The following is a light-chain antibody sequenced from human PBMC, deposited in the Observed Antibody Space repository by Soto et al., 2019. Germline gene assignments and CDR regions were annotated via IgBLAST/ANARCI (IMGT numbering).Light chain of an antibody. CDR1: QDIRNY. CDR3: QQFDNLPYT. CDR2: DAS. V-gene: IGKV1-33*01. Sequence: DVQMTQSPSSLSASVGDRVTITCQASQDIRNYLNWYQQKPGKAPKLLIYDASNLETGVTSRFSGSESETDFSFTISSLQPEDIATYFCQQFDNLPYTFGQGTKLEIK. J-gene: IGKJ2*01.